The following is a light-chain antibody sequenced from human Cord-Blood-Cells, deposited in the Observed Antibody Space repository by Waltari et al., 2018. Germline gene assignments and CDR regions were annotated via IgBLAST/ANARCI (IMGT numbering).Light chain of an antibody. Sequence: QSALTQPAPVSGSPGQSITIPCTGTSSDVGSYNLVSWYQQHPGKAPKLMIYEGSERPSGVSNRFSGSKSGNTASLTISGLQAEDEADYYCCSYAGSSTWVFGGGTKLTVL. V-gene: IGLV2-23*01. J-gene: IGLJ3*02. CDR3: CSYAGSSTWV. CDR2: EGS. CDR1: SSDVGSYNL.